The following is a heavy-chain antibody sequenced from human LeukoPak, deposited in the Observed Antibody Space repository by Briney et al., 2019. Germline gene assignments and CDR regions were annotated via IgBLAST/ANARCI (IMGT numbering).Heavy chain of an antibody. J-gene: IGHJ5*02. CDR1: GFTFSSYG. CDR2: ISYDGSNK. Sequence: PGGSLRLSCAASGFTFSSYGMHWVRQAPGKGLEWVAVISYDGSNKYYADSVKGRFTISRDNSKNTLYLQMNSLRAEDTAVYYCARAVGGDLPYNWFDPWGQGTLVTVSS. CDR3: ARAVGGDLPYNWFDP. D-gene: IGHD3-10*01. V-gene: IGHV3-30*03.